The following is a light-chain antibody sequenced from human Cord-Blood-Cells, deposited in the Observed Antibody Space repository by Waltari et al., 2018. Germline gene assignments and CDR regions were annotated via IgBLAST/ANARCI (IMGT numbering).Light chain of an antibody. J-gene: IGKJ2*01. CDR2: GAS. V-gene: IGKV3-15*01. CDR1: QSVSSN. CDR3: QQYNNWYT. Sequence: IVMTQSPATLSVSPGERATLSCRASQSVSSNLAWYQRKPGQPPRLLIYGASTRATGIPARFSGSGSGTEFTLTISSLQSEDFAVYYCQQYNNWYTFGQGTKLEIK.